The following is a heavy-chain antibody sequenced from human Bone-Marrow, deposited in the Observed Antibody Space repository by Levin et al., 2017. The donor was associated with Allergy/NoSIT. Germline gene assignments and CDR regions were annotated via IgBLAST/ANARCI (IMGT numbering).Heavy chain of an antibody. Sequence: SQTLSLTCSVSGGSISSGGYYWTWIRQYPGKGLEWIAYIYHSGSTYYNPSLKSRVTMSVDRSKNQFSLNLRSVTAADTAVYYCARDPSDPSPYSSGAFDMWGQGTMVTVSS. CDR3: ARDPSDPSPYSSGAFDM. J-gene: IGHJ3*02. V-gene: IGHV4-31*03. CDR2: IYHSGST. D-gene: IGHD3-22*01. CDR1: GGSISSGGYY.